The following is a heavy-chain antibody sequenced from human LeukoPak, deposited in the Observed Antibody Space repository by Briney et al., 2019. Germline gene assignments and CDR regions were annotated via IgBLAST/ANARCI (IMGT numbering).Heavy chain of an antibody. Sequence: VASVKISCKVSGYTFTDYYMHWVQQAPGKGLEWMGLVDPEDGETIYAQKFQGRVTMTEDTSTDTAYMELSSLRSEDTAVYYCATLPADLRFLEWLIFDYWGQGTLVTVSS. J-gene: IGHJ4*02. CDR2: VDPEDGET. CDR1: GYTFTDYY. D-gene: IGHD3-3*01. CDR3: ATLPADLRFLEWLIFDY. V-gene: IGHV1-69-2*01.